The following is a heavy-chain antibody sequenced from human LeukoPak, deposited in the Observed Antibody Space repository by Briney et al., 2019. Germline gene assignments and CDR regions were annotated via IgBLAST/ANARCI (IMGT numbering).Heavy chain of an antibody. CDR2: ISYSGSS. Sequence: SETLSLTCTVSGGSISSYYWSWIRQPPGKGLEWIGYISYSGSSNYNPSLKSRVTISVDTSKNQFSLKLSSVTAADTAVYYCARVVSATIDGYYYYYMDVWGKGTTVTVSS. V-gene: IGHV4-59*01. D-gene: IGHD2-2*01. CDR1: GGSISSYY. J-gene: IGHJ6*03. CDR3: ARVVSATIDGYYYYYMDV.